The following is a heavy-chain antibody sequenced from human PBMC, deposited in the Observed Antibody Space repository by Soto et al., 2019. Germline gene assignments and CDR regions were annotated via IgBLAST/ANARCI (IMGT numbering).Heavy chain of an antibody. V-gene: IGHV4-34*01. Sequence: QVQLQQWGAGLLKPSETLSLTCAVYGGSFSGYYWSWIRQPPGKGLEWIGEINHSGSTNYNPSLKSQVTISVDTSKNQFSLTLSSVTAADTAVYYCARQMRVRGVPRVWGQGTTVTVSS. J-gene: IGHJ6*02. CDR3: ARQMRVRGVPRV. CDR2: INHSGST. D-gene: IGHD3-10*01. CDR1: GGSFSGYY.